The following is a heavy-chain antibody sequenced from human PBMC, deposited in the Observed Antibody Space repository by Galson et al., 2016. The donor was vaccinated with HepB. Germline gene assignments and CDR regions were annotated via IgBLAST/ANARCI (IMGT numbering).Heavy chain of an antibody. CDR1: GFAFSRFG. Sequence: SLRLSCAASGFAFSRFGMHWVRQAPGKGLEWVAVISFDGSNKYHGDSVKGRFTISRDNSKNILYLQMSSLRAEDTAVYYCVKSVDGLQSLQWLTAFDLWGQGTLVTVSS. J-gene: IGHJ4*02. V-gene: IGHV3-30*18. CDR2: ISFDGSNK. CDR3: VKSVDGLQSLQWLTAFDL. D-gene: IGHD3-3*01.